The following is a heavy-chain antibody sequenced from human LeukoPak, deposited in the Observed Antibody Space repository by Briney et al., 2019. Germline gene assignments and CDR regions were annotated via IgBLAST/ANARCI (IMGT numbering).Heavy chain of an antibody. V-gene: IGHV3-23*01. J-gene: IGHJ4*02. Sequence: PGGSLRLSCAASGFTFSSYGMSWVRQAPGKGLEWVSAISGSGGSTYYADSVKGRFTISRDNSKNTLYLQMNSLRAEDTAVYYCAKTMESAGYYFDYWGQGTLVTVSS. CDR3: AKTMESAGYYFDY. CDR2: ISGSGGST. CDR1: GFTFSSYG. D-gene: IGHD3-10*01.